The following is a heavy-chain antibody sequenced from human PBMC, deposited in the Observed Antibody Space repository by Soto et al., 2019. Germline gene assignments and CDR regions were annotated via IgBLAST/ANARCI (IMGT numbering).Heavy chain of an antibody. V-gene: IGHV4-30-2*01. D-gene: IGHD3-3*01. J-gene: IGHJ6*02. CDR3: VRERTIFGVAPGGGVDV. CDR1: GGSITTSDYS. Sequence: QLQLQESGSGLVKPSQTLSLTCAVSGGSITTSDYSWSWIRQPPGRGLEWIGSIYHTGTTHYIPSLKSRVTMSLDKSKNQFSLDLTSMTAAETAVYYCVRERTIFGVAPGGGVDVWGRGTTVTVSS. CDR2: IYHTGTT.